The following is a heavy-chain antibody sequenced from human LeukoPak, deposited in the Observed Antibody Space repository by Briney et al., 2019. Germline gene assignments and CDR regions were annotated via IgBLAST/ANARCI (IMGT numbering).Heavy chain of an antibody. J-gene: IGHJ4*02. D-gene: IGHD3-3*01. CDR2: ISSNGGST. Sequence: TGGSLRLSCSASGFTFSSYAMHWVRQAPGKGLEYVSAISSNGGSTYYADSVKGRFTISRDNPKNTLYLQMSSLRAEDTAVYYCVTGSYYDFWSGYRPPLDYWGQGTLVTVSS. CDR1: GFTFSSYA. CDR3: VTGSYYDFWSGYRPPLDY. V-gene: IGHV3-64D*09.